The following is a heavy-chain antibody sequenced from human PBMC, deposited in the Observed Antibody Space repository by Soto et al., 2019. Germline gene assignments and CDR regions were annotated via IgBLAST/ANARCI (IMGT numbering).Heavy chain of an antibody. CDR2: INPSGGST. J-gene: IGHJ6*02. V-gene: IGHV1-46*01. Sequence: ASVKVSCKASGYTFTSYYMHWVRQAPGQGLEWMGIINPSGGSTSYAQKFQGRVTMTRDTSTSTVYMELSSLRSEDTAVYYCARDSPQYSSRGEVSYYYYGMDVWGQGTTVTVSS. D-gene: IGHD6-13*01. CDR3: ARDSPQYSSRGEVSYYYYGMDV. CDR1: GYTFTSYY.